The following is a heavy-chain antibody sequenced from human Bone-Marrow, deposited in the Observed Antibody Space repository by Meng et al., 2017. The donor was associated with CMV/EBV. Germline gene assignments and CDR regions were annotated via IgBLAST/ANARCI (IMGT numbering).Heavy chain of an antibody. CDR2: IDTDGASR. D-gene: IGHD3-3*01. CDR1: GFIFSDYY. Sequence: GESLKISCAASGFIFSDYYMSWIRQAPGKGLEWVSYIDTDGASRSYADSVQGRFTISRDNAEKSLYLQMNSLRAEDTAVYYCARDFSYGMDVWGQGTTVTGYS. V-gene: IGHV3-11*04. CDR3: ARDFSYGMDV. J-gene: IGHJ6*02.